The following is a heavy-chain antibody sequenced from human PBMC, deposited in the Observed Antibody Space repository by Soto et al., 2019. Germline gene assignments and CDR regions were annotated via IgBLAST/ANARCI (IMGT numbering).Heavy chain of an antibody. V-gene: IGHV1-69*01. D-gene: IGHD2-15*01. CDR1: GGTFSSYA. CDR3: EGDRGFWSGGSGTCFVP. Sequence: QVQLVQSGAEVKKPGSSVKVSCKASGGTFSSYAISWVRQAPGQGLEWMGGIIPIFGTANYAQKFQGRVTITADESTRTANRELSSLRSEDTAVFFCEGDRGFWSGGSGTCFVPWGQGTLVTVSS. J-gene: IGHJ5*02. CDR2: IIPIFGTA.